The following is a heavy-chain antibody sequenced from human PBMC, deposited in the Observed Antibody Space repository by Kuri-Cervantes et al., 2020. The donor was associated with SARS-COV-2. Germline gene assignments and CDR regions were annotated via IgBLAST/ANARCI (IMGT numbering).Heavy chain of an antibody. CDR1: GYTFTSYD. D-gene: IGHD1-26*01. CDR2: MNPNSGNT. V-gene: IGHV1-8*03. J-gene: IGHJ4*02. Sequence: ASVKVSCKASGYTFTSYDINWVRQATGQGLEWMGWMNPNSGNTGYAQKFQGRVTITRNTSISTAYMELSSLRSEDTAVYYCARAGRWELLPGRLAYFDYWGQGTLVTVSS. CDR3: ARAGRWELLPGRLAYFDY.